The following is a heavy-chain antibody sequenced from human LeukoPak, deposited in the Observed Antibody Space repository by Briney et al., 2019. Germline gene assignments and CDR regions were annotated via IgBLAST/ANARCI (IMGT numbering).Heavy chain of an antibody. V-gene: IGHV1-69*04. CDR2: IIPIFGIA. Sequence: SVKVSCKASGGTFSSYAISWVRQAPGQGLEWMGRIIPIFGIANYAQKFQGRVTITADKSTSTAYMELSSLRSEDTAVYYCARDSPKRIAIQRSFDYLGQGTLVTVSS. CDR3: ARDSPKRIAIQRSFDY. CDR1: GGTFSSYA. J-gene: IGHJ4*02. D-gene: IGHD2-21*01.